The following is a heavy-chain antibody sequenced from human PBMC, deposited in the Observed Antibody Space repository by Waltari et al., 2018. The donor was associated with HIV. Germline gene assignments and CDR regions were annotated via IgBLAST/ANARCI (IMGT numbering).Heavy chain of an antibody. Sequence: QVQLVQSGAEVKKPGASVKVSCKASGYTFTSYYMHWVRQAPGQGLEWMGIINPRGWSTSYEQKVQGRVTMTRDTSTSPVYMELSSLRSEDTAVYYCARDGGGSHGYWGQGTLVTVSS. CDR2: INPRGWST. D-gene: IGHD1-26*01. CDR3: ARDGGGSHGY. CDR1: GYTFTSYY. J-gene: IGHJ4*02. V-gene: IGHV1-46*01.